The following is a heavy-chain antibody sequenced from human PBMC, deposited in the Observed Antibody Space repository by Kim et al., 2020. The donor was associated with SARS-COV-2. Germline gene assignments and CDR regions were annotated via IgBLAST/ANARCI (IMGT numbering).Heavy chain of an antibody. CDR3: AKDKRAYGEHFDY. Sequence: YADSVKSRLTITRDNAKNSLDLQMNSLRAEDTTLYYCAKDKRAYGEHFDYWGQGTLVTVSS. D-gene: IGHD4-17*01. V-gene: IGHV3-9*01. J-gene: IGHJ4*02.